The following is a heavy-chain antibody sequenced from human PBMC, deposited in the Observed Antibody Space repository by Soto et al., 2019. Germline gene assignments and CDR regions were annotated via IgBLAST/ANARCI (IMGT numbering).Heavy chain of an antibody. J-gene: IGHJ6*02. V-gene: IGHV4-4*02. CDR2: IYHSGST. Sequence: QVQLQESGPGLVKPSGTLSLTCAVPGGSISSSNWWSWVRQPPGKGLEWIGEIYHSGSTNYNPSLKSRVTISVDKSTNQFSVKLSSVTAADTAVYYWARVSGSYYYGMDVWGQGTTVTVSS. CDR3: ARVSGSYYYGMDV. D-gene: IGHD1-26*01. CDR1: GGSISSSNW.